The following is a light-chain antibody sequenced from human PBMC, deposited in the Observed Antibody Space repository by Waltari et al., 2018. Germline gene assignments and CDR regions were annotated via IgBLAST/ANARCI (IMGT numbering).Light chain of an antibody. CDR2: NNN. V-gene: IGLV1-47*01. J-gene: IGLJ2*01. CDR3: AAWDDSLGGLV. CDR1: SSNIGGNY. Sequence: QSVLTQPPSASGTPGQRVSISCSGSSSNIGGNYVYWYLQVPGTAPKLLIYNNNERPSGVADRFSGSKSGTSTSLAISGLRSEDEADYYCAAWDDSLGGLVFGGGTKVTVL.